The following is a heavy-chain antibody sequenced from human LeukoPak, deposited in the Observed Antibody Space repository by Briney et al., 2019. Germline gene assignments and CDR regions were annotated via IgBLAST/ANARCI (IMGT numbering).Heavy chain of an antibody. J-gene: IGHJ4*02. CDR3: ARAASIAVAAHFDY. Sequence: SETLSLTCAVSGYSISSGYYWGRIRQPPGKGLEWIGSIYHSGSTYYNPSLKSRVTISVDTSKNQFSLKLSSVTAADTAVYYCARAASIAVAAHFDYWGQGTLVTVSS. D-gene: IGHD6-19*01. V-gene: IGHV4-38-2*01. CDR2: IYHSGST. CDR1: GYSISSGYY.